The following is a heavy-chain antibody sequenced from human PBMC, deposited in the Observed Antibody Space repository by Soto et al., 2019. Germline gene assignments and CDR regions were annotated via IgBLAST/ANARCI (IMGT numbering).Heavy chain of an antibody. CDR1: GFTFSSYA. J-gene: IGHJ4*02. CDR2: ISSSGGST. Sequence: GGSLRLSCSASGFTFSSYAMHWVRQAPGKGLEYVSAISSSGGSTYYADSVKGRFTSSRDNSKNTLYLQMSSLRAEDTAVYYCVKTLQYSYGLPHWGQGTLVTVSS. CDR3: VKTLQYSYGLPH. D-gene: IGHD5-18*01. V-gene: IGHV3-64D*06.